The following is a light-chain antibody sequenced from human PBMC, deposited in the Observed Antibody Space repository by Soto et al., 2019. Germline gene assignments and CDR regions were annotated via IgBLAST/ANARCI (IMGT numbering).Light chain of an antibody. CDR1: QSISSW. J-gene: IGKJ4*01. CDR2: DAY. V-gene: IGKV1-5*01. Sequence: DIQMTQSPSTLSASVGDIVTITCRASQSISSWLAWYQQKPGKAPKLMIFDAYSLESGTPSRFRGRRSGTQFTLTINGLQPDDFATYYCQQYDNYKPLTCGGGTKVDIK. CDR3: QQYDNYKPLT.